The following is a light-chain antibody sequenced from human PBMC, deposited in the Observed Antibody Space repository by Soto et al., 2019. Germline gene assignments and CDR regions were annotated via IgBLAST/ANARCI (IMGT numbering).Light chain of an antibody. V-gene: IGKV3-20*01. J-gene: IGKJ1*01. Sequence: EIVLTQSPGTLSLSPGERATLSCRASQSISNNYLAWYQQKPGQAPRLLIYGASSSATGIPDRFSGSESGTDFTLTISRLEPEDFAVYHCQQYSTSPWTFGQGTKVEIK. CDR3: QQYSTSPWT. CDR2: GAS. CDR1: QSISNNY.